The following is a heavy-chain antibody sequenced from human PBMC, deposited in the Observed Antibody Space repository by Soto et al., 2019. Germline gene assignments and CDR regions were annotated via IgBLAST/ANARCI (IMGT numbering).Heavy chain of an antibody. CDR3: ARKGKQWLVKRGWFDP. Sequence: SETLSLTYAVSGGSISSSNWWSWVRQPPGKGLEWIGEIYHSGGTNYNPSLKSRVTISVDKSKNQFSLKLSSVTAADTAVYYCARKGKQWLVKRGWFDPWGQGTLVTVSS. CDR1: GGSISSSNW. J-gene: IGHJ5*02. D-gene: IGHD6-19*01. V-gene: IGHV4-4*02. CDR2: IYHSGGT.